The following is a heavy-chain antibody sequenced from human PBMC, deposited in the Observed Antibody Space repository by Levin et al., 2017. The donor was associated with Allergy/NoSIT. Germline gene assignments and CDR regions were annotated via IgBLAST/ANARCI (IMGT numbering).Heavy chain of an antibody. CDR3: AREGGRSGDYGMDG. D-gene: IGHD2-15*01. V-gene: IGHV6-1*01. CDR2: TYYRSKWYN. CDR1: GVSFSRNSAA. Sequence: SETLSLTCAISGVSFSRNSAAWNWLRQSPSRGLEWLGRTYYRSKWYNDYAESVKSRITINPDTSKNQFSLHLNSVTPEETAVYYFAREGGRSGDYGMDGWGQGTTVTVSS. J-gene: IGHJ6*02.